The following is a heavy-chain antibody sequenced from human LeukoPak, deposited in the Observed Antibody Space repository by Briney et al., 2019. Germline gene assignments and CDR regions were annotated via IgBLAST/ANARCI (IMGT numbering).Heavy chain of an antibody. V-gene: IGHV1-46*01. CDR1: GYTFTNYY. CDR2: INPSGGST. D-gene: IGHD4-17*01. Sequence: ASVKVSCKASGYTFTNYYMHWVRQAPGQGLEWMGMINPSGGSTSYAQKFQGRVTMTRDTSTSTVYMELSSLRSEDTAVYYCARDYWVTTVYYYYGMDVWGQGTTVTVSS. J-gene: IGHJ6*02. CDR3: ARDYWVTTVYYYYGMDV.